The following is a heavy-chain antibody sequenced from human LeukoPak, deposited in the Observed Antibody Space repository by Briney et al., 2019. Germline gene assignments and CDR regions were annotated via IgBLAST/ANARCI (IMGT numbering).Heavy chain of an antibody. CDR2: INPNSGGT. CDR1: GYTFTGYY. V-gene: IGHV1-2*02. Sequence: GASVKVSCKASGYTFTGYYMHWLRQAPGRGLEWMGWINPNSGGTNYAQKFQGRVTMTRDTSISTAYMELSRLRSDDTAVYYCARVFLPQDYDFWSGYLYYFDYWGQGTLVTVSS. J-gene: IGHJ4*02. D-gene: IGHD3-3*01. CDR3: ARVFLPQDYDFWSGYLYYFDY.